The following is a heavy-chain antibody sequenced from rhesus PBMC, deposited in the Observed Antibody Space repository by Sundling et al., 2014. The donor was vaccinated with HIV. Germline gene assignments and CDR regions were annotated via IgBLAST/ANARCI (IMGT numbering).Heavy chain of an antibody. V-gene: IGHV4S13*01. Sequence: QVHLQESGPGLVKPSETLSLTCAVSGGSISGRYYWNWIRQPPGKGLEWMGGIYSNRDRTDYNPSLKSRVTFSTDTSKNQFSLKLNSVTAADTAVYYCARSVTGTTRYFDLWGPGTPITISS. CDR1: GGSISGRYY. CDR3: ARSVTGTTRYFDL. D-gene: IGHD1-26*01. J-gene: IGHJ2*01. CDR2: IYSNRDRT.